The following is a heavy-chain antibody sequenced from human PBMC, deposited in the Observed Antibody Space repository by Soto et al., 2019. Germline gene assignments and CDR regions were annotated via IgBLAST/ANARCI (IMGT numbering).Heavy chain of an antibody. D-gene: IGHD2-2*02. CDR3: ARGPSYCSSTSCYTILNYYYYGMDV. V-gene: IGHV1-18*04. Sequence: GASVKVSCKASGYTFTSYGISWVRQAPGQGLEWMGWISAYNGNTNYAQKLQGRVTMTTDTSTSTAYMELRSLRSDDTAVYYCARGPSYCSSTSCYTILNYYYYGMDVWGQGTTVTVSS. CDR2: ISAYNGNT. J-gene: IGHJ6*02. CDR1: GYTFTSYG.